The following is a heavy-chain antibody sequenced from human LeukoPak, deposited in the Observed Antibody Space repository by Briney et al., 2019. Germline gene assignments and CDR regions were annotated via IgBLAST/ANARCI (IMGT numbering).Heavy chain of an antibody. CDR3: ARGGGGAVVPAL. CDR2: INTKTGDP. D-gene: IGHD2-2*01. V-gene: IGHV7-4-1*02. J-gene: IGHJ4*02. CDR1: GYTFSKYA. Sequence: ASVKVSCKGSGYTFSKYAMNWVRQVPGQGLEWMGWINTKTGDPTYGQGFTGRFVFSLETSVSTAYLQINSLKAEDTAVYYCARGGGGAVVPALWGQGTLITVSS.